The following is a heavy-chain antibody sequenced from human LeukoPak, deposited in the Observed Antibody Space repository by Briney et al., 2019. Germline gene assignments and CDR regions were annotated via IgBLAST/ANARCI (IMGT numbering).Heavy chain of an antibody. D-gene: IGHD3-10*01. CDR2: ISSSSSYI. CDR1: GFTFSSYS. Sequence: MRGGSLRLSCAASGFTFSSYSMNWVRQAPGKGLEWVSSISSSSSYIYYADSVKGRFTISRDNAKKSLYLQMNSLRAEDTAVYYCARSELGYNYYYMDVWGKGTTVTISS. V-gene: IGHV3-21*01. J-gene: IGHJ6*03. CDR3: ARSELGYNYYYMDV.